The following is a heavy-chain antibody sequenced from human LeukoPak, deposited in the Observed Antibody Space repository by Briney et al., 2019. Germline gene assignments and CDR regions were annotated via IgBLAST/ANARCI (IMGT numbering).Heavy chain of an antibody. Sequence: ASVKVSCKASGYTFTSYDINWVRQAPGQGLEWMGWIGPYNINTHYAQKVQGRVAMTTDTSTSTAYMELRSLRSDDTAVYYCARTRDCSKTNCYVMDPWGQGTLVTVSS. D-gene: IGHD2-2*01. V-gene: IGHV1-18*01. CDR3: ARTRDCSKTNCYVMDP. CDR2: IGPYNINT. CDR1: GYTFTSYD. J-gene: IGHJ5*02.